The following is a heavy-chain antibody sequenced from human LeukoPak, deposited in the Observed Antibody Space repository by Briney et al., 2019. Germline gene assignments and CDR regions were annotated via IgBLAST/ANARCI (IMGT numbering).Heavy chain of an antibody. Sequence: GGSLRLSCAASGFTFSSYAMSWVRQAPGKGLEWVSAISGSGGSTYYADSVKGRFTISRDNSKNTLYLQMNSLRAEDTAVYYCANSRGYYDSSGPAPGFDYWGQGTLVTVSS. J-gene: IGHJ4*02. CDR2: ISGSGGST. CDR1: GFTFSSYA. V-gene: IGHV3-23*01. D-gene: IGHD3-22*01. CDR3: ANSRGYYDSSGPAPGFDY.